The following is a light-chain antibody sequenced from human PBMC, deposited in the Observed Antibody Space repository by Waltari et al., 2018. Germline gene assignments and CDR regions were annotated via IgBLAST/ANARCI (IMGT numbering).Light chain of an antibody. CDR2: AVT. CDR3: GSYAGSKILL. CDR1: SSAVGIYDY. Sequence: QSALTQPPSASGSPGQSVTISCTGTSSAVGIYDYVSWYQQRPGNAPTLIIYAVTERPSGVPDRFSGSKSGNTASLTVFGLQTEDEGTYYCGSYAGSKILLFGGGTELTVL. J-gene: IGLJ3*02. V-gene: IGLV2-8*01.